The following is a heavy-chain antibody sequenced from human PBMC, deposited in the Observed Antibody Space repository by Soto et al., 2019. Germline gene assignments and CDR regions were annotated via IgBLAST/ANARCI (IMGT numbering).Heavy chain of an antibody. CDR1: GFTFSNYD. J-gene: IGHJ4*01. CDR2: LSSDGSDK. Sequence: QVQLVESGGGVVQPGRSLRLSCIASGFTFSNYDLHWARQAPGQGLERVAVLSSDGSDKYYADSVKGLFTISRDNSKSIVYLEMNSLRVEDTAMSYCARDWQFGSGWYPSFDYWGHGTLDAVAS. V-gene: IGHV3-30-3*01. D-gene: IGHD6-19*01. CDR3: ARDWQFGSGWYPSFDY.